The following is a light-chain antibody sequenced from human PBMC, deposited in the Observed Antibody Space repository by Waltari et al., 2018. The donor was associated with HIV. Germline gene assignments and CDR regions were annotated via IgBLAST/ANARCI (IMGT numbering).Light chain of an antibody. CDR3: CSYAGAYTYV. Sequence: QSALTQPRPVSGSPGQSVTITCTGTSSDIGYFDYVSWYQQYPGTAPKVIIYEVDQRPSVVPDRFAGSKSGITASLTISGLQGEDEADYYCCSYAGAYTYVFGTGTKVNVL. CDR1: SSDIGYFDY. J-gene: IGLJ1*01. CDR2: EVD. V-gene: IGLV2-11*01.